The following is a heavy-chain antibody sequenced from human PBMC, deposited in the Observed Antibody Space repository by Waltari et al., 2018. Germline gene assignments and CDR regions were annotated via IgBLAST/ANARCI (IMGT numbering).Heavy chain of an antibody. CDR1: GGTFSSYA. CDR2: LIPILGTA. CDR3: ARDVGTTTVVTN. D-gene: IGHD4-17*01. J-gene: IGHJ4*02. V-gene: IGHV1-69*01. Sequence: QVQLVQSGAEVKKPGSSVKVSCKASGGTFSSYAISWVRQAPGQGLEWMGGLIPILGTANYAPTFQGRVTITADASTSTAYMALSSLRSEDTAVYYCARDVGTTTVVTNWGQGTLVTVSS.